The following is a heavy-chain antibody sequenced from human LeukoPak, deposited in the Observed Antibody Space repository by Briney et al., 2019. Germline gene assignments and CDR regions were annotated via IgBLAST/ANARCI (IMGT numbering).Heavy chain of an antibody. V-gene: IGHV4-4*09. J-gene: IGHJ4*02. CDR3: ARLIPGGNFDY. CDR2: IYTSGST. Sequence: SQTLSLTCTVSGGSISSYYWSWIRQPPGKGLEWIGYIYTSGSTNYNPSLKSRVTISVDTSKNQFSLKLSSVTAADTAVYYCARLIPGGNFDYWGQGTLVTVSS. CDR1: GGSISSYY. D-gene: IGHD3-16*01.